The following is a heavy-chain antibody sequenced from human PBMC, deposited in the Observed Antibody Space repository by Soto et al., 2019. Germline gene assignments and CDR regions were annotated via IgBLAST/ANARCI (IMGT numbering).Heavy chain of an antibody. V-gene: IGHV4-38-2*01. Sequence: PSETLSLTCAVSCYSISSGYYWGWIRQPPGKGLEWIGSIYHSGSTYYNPSLKSRVTISVDTSKNQFSLKLSSVTAADTAVYYCASLGIYGYYYDSSGYPAGPFDYWGQGTLVTVSS. CDR2: IYHSGST. D-gene: IGHD3-22*01. CDR3: ASLGIYGYYYDSSGYPAGPFDY. J-gene: IGHJ4*02. CDR1: CYSISSGYY.